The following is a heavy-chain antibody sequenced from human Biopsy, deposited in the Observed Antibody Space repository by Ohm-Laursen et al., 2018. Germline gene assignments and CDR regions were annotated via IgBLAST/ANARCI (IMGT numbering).Heavy chain of an antibody. D-gene: IGHD3-22*01. V-gene: IGHV1-8*01. J-gene: IGHJ4*02. CDR1: GYTFTNYN. Sequence: GASVKVSCKASGYTFTNYNVNWVRQATGQGLEWMGWMNPNSGNTGYAQKFRGRVTMTRNTSISTAYMELSSLTSVDTAVYYCARDFNYDGGGSFNFDYWGQGTLVTVSS. CDR2: MNPNSGNT. CDR3: ARDFNYDGGGSFNFDY.